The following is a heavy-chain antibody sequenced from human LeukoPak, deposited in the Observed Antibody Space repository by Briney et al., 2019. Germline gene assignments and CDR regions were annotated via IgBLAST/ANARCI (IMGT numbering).Heavy chain of an antibody. D-gene: IGHD3-10*01. J-gene: IGHJ6*02. CDR2: TYYRSKWYN. CDR3: TRTGGMDV. CDR1: GDSVSSKSAA. V-gene: IGHV6-1*01. Sequence: SQTLSLTCAISGDSVSSKSAAWNWIRQSPSRGLEWLGRTYYRSKWYNDYAISVKSRIIINPDTSKNQFSLQLNSVTPEDTAVYYCTRTGGMDVWGQGTTVIVSS.